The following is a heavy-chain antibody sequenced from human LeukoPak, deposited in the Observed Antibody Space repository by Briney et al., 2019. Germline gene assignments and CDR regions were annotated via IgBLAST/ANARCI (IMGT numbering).Heavy chain of an antibody. CDR3: ARGYGWFDP. V-gene: IGHV4-4*09. Sequence: SETLSLTCTVSGASPYWTWIRQPPGKGLEWIGYIYSTTGTTNSNPSLKSRVTMSLDTSKKHLSLKLSAVTAADTAVYYCARGYGWFDPWGQGILVIVSP. CDR2: IYSTTGTT. D-gene: IGHD3-10*01. J-gene: IGHJ5*02. CDR1: GASPY.